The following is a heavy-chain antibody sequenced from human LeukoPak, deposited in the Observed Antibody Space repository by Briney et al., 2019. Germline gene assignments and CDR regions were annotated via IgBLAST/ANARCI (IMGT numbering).Heavy chain of an antibody. D-gene: IGHD3-16*01. J-gene: IGHJ4*02. V-gene: IGHV4-4*07. Sequence: SETLSLTCTVSGGSISSYYWSWIRQPAWKGLEWIGRIYTSGSTNYNPSLKSRVTMSVDTSKNQFSLKLSSVTAADTAVYYCARAHAHYDYVWGIVFDYWGQGTLVTVSS. CDR3: ARAHAHYDYVWGIVFDY. CDR1: GGSISSYY. CDR2: IYTSGST.